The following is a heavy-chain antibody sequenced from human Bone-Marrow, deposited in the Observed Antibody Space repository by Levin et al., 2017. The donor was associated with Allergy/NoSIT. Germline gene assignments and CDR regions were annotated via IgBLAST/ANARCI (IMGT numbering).Heavy chain of an antibody. CDR1: GFSFNIYS. D-gene: IGHD2-2*03. CDR2: IGRGGDNT. CDR3: AKDGYSGDSKGHQFDS. V-gene: IGHV3-23*01. Sequence: GGSLRLSCAASGFSFNIYSMNWVRQAPGKGLECVSGIGRGGDNTYYADSVKGRFAIFRDDSKNTVYLQMNSLRVEDTARYYCAKDGYSGDSKGHQFDSWGQGTLVTVSS. J-gene: IGHJ4*02.